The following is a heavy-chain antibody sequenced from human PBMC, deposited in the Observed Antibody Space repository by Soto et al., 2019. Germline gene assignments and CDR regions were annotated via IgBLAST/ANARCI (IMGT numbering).Heavy chain of an antibody. D-gene: IGHD1-26*01. Sequence: ASVKVSCKASGYTFTSYYMHWVRQAPGQGLEWMGIINPSGGSTSYAQKFQGRVTMTRDTSTSTVYMELSSLRSEDTAVYYCARGPVRATAGHLTNFDYWGQGTLVTVSS. J-gene: IGHJ4*02. CDR3: ARGPVRATAGHLTNFDY. CDR1: GYTFTSYY. CDR2: INPSGGST. V-gene: IGHV1-46*01.